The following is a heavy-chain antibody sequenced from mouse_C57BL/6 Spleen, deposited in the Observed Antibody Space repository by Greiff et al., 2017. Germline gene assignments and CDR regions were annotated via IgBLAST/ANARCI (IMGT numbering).Heavy chain of an antibody. CDR2: IDPENGDT. CDR3: AKPYGRGDYAMDY. Sequence: VQLQQSGAELVRPGASVKLSCTASGFNIKDDYMHWVKQRPEQGLEWIGWIDPENGDTEYASKFQGKATITADTSSNTAYLQLSSLTSEDTAVYYCAKPYGRGDYAMDYWGQGTSVTVSS. J-gene: IGHJ4*01. V-gene: IGHV14-4*01. CDR1: GFNIKDDY. D-gene: IGHD1-1*01.